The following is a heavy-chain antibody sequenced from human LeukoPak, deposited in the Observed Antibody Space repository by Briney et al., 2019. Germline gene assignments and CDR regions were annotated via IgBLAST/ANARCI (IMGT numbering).Heavy chain of an antibody. CDR1: GYTFTSYG. V-gene: IGHV1-18*01. J-gene: IGHJ4*02. CDR2: VSAYNGNT. Sequence: SVKVSCKASGYTFTSYGISWVRQAPGQGLEWMGWVSAYNGNTNYAQKLRGRVTMTTDTSTSTAYMELRSLRSDDTAVYYCARVEPLGYCSGGSCLLDYWSQGTLVTVSS. CDR3: ARVEPLGYCSGGSCLLDY. D-gene: IGHD2-15*01.